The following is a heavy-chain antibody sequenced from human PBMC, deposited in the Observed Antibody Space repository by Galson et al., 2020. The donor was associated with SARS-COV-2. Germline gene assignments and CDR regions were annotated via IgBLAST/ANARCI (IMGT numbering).Heavy chain of an antibody. CDR3: APWYYYASGSTYWFDP. CDR2: FDPEDGET. V-gene: IGHV1-24*01. Sequence: ASVKVSCKVSGYTLTELSMHWVRQAPGKGLEWMGGFDPEDGETIYAQKFQGRVTMTEDTSTDTAYMELSSLRSEDTAVYYCAPWYYYASGSTYWFDPWGQGTLVTVSS. J-gene: IGHJ5*02. D-gene: IGHD3-10*01. CDR1: GYTLTELS.